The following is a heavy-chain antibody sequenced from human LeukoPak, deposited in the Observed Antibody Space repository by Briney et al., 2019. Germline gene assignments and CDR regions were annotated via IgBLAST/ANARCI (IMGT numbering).Heavy chain of an antibody. V-gene: IGHV3-23*01. CDR3: ATGGYNSGWSEKDY. Sequence: PGGSLRLSCAASGFTFSSYAMSWVRQAPGKGLEWVSGVSGSGGSTFYADSVKGRFTISRDNSKNTLYLQMNSLGAEDTAVYYCATGGYNSGWSEKDYWGQGTLVTVSS. CDR1: GFTFSSYA. J-gene: IGHJ4*02. CDR2: VSGSGGST. D-gene: IGHD6-19*01.